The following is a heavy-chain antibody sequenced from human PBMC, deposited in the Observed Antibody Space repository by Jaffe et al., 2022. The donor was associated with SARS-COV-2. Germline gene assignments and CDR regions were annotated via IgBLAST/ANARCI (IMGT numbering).Heavy chain of an antibody. CDR2: IGYDGNNK. Sequence: QVQLVESGGGVVQPGRSLRLSCEASGRTFSSYAMHWVRQAPGKGLEWVAVIGYDGNNKDYADSVKGRFTISRDNSKNTVILQMSSLRPEDTAVYFCARAADLNDYGDYGRGTNDAFDIWGQGTMVTVSS. V-gene: IGHV3-30-3*01. J-gene: IGHJ3*02. CDR3: ARAADLNDYGDYGRGTNDAFDI. D-gene: IGHD4-17*01. CDR1: GRTFSSYA.